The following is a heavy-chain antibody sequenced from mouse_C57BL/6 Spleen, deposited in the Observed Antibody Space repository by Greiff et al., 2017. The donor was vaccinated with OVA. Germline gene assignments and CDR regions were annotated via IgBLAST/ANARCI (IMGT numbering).Heavy chain of an antibody. V-gene: IGHV3-6*01. CDR1: GYSITSGYY. D-gene: IGHD3-3*01. J-gene: IGHJ4*01. Sequence: EVQLQESGPGLVKPSQSLYLTCSVTGYSITSGYYWNWIRQFPGNKLEWMGYISYDGSNNYNPSLKNRTSIAHDSSKTHIILKWISVTTEDAATYYGARDAEGAGDAMDYWGQGTSVTVSS. CDR3: ARDAEGAGDAMDY. CDR2: ISYDGSN.